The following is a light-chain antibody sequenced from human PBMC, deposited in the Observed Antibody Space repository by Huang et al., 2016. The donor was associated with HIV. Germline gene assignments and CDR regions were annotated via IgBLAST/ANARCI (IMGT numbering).Light chain of an antibody. V-gene: IGKV2-28*01. Sequence: DIVMTQSPLSLSVTPGEPASTACRSSQSLLHRNGTNYLDWFLQKPGQSPQLLIYLGSSRASGVPNRFSGSGSGTDFTLNISRVEAEDVGVYYCMQALQTPLTFGGGTKVEI. CDR3: MQALQTPLT. J-gene: IGKJ4*01. CDR2: LGS. CDR1: QSLLHRNGTNY.